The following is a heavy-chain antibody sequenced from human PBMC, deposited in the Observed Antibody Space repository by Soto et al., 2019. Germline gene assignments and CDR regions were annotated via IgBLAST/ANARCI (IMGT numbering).Heavy chain of an antibody. CDR1: GGSISSYY. V-gene: IGHV4-59*08. J-gene: IGHJ4*02. CDR2: IYYSGST. D-gene: IGHD1-1*01. Sequence: QVQLQESGPGLVKPSETLSLTCTVSGGSISSYYWSWIRQPPGKGLEWIGYIYYSGSTNYNPSLNSLITKSVDTSKNQFTRKLSSVTAADTAVYYCARRYGYSFDYWGQGTLVTVSS. CDR3: ARRYGYSFDY.